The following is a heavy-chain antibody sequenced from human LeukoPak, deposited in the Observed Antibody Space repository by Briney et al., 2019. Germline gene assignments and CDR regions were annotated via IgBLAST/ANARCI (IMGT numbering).Heavy chain of an antibody. J-gene: IGHJ4*02. Sequence: ETSETLSLTCTVSYYSISSYYWSWIRQPPGKGLEWIGEINHSGSTNYNPSLKSRVTISVDTSKNQFSLKLSSVTAADTAVYYCARHSPVLWFGEFPNWGQGTLVTVSS. V-gene: IGHV4-34*01. CDR3: ARHSPVLWFGEFPN. D-gene: IGHD3-10*01. CDR2: INHSGST. CDR1: YYSISSYY.